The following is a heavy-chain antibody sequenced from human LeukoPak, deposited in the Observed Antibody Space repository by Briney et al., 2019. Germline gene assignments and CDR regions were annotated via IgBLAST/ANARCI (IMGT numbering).Heavy chain of an antibody. Sequence: SVKVSCKASGGTFSSYAISWVRQAPGRGLEWMGRIIPIFGIANYAQKFQGRVTITADKSTSTAYMELSSLRSEDTAVYYCALTYYDSSGHLDCWGQGTLVTVSS. CDR2: IIPIFGIA. J-gene: IGHJ4*02. D-gene: IGHD3-22*01. CDR1: GGTFSSYA. V-gene: IGHV1-69*04. CDR3: ALTYYDSSGHLDC.